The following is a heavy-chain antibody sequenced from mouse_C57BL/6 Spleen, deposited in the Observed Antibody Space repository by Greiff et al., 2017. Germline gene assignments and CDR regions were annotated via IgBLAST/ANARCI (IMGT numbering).Heavy chain of an antibody. V-gene: IGHV1-50*01. CDR1: GYTFTSYW. CDR2: IDPSDSYP. J-gene: IGHJ4*01. D-gene: IGHD3-2*02. Sequence: QVQLQQPGAELVKPGASVKLSCKASGYTFTSYWMQWVKQRPGQGLEWIGEIDPSDSYPNYNQKFKGKATLTVDTSSSTAYMQLSSLTSEDSADYYGARGGSSVPYARDYWGQGTSVTVSS. CDR3: ARGGSSVPYARDY.